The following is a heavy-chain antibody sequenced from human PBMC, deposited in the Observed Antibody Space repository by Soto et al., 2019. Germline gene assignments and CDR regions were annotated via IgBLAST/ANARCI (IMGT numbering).Heavy chain of an antibody. J-gene: IGHJ6*02. CDR1: GGSISSSSYY. CDR2: IYYSGST. D-gene: IGHD5-18*01. V-gene: IGHV4-39*01. Sequence: PSETLSLTCTVSGGSISSSSYYWGWIRQPPGKGLEWIGSIYYSGSTYYNPSLKSRVTISVDTSKNQFSLKLSSVTAADTAVSCIFSGGYGYGFYYYGMDVWGQGTTVTVSS. CDR3: FSGGYGYGFYYYGMDV.